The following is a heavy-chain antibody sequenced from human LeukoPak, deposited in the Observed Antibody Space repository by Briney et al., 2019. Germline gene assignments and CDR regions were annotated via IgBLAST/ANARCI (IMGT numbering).Heavy chain of an antibody. CDR2: ISSSSSYI. CDR3: ARDPATFYSGYVY. J-gene: IGHJ4*02. CDR1: GFTFSSYS. V-gene: IGHV3-21*01. D-gene: IGHD5-12*01. Sequence: GGSLRLSCAASGFTFSSYSMNWVRQAPGKGLEWVSSISSSSSYIYYADSVKGRFTISRDNAKNSLYLQMNSLRAEDTAVYYCARDPATFYSGYVYWGQGTLDTVSS.